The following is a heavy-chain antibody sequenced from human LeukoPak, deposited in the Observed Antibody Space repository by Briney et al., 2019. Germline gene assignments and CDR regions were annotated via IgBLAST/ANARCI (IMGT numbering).Heavy chain of an antibody. V-gene: IGHV3-74*01. J-gene: IGHJ1*01. CDR3: ARDPPSAMVTSRYFQH. CDR1: GFTFPTYW. CDR2: MNHDGTIT. D-gene: IGHD5-18*01. Sequence: GGSLRLSCSASGFTFPTYWMIWVRQVPGEGLVYVSHMNHDGTITNYADSVKGRFTMSRDNARNTLYLQMDSLRAEDTAVYYCARDPPSAMVTSRYFQHWGQSTLVTVSS.